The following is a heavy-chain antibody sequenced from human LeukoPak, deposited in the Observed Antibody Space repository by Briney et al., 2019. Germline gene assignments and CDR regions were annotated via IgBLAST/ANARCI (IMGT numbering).Heavy chain of an antibody. V-gene: IGHV1-2*06. J-gene: IGHJ4*02. Sequence: ASVKVSCKASGYTFISYYMHWVRQAPGQGLEWMGRINPNSGGTNYAQKFQGRVTMTRDTSISTAYMELSRLRSDDTAVYYCARRAPGLLGFDYWGQGTLVTVSS. D-gene: IGHD2-15*01. CDR1: GYTFISYY. CDR3: ARRAPGLLGFDY. CDR2: INPNSGGT.